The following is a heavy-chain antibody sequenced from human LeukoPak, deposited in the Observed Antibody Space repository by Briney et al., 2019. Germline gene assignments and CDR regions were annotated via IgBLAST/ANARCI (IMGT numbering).Heavy chain of an antibody. D-gene: IGHD3-10*01. CDR2: VSAKSGIT. V-gene: IGHV1-18*01. CDR1: GYTFTNFA. Sequence: GASVKVSCKASGYTFTNFAISWVRQAPGQGLEWMGWVSAKSGITNYAQKFQGRVTMTTDTSTNTAYMELRSLRSDDTAAYFCARDGSGSYMPFDYWGQGTLVTVSS. J-gene: IGHJ4*02. CDR3: ARDGSGSYMPFDY.